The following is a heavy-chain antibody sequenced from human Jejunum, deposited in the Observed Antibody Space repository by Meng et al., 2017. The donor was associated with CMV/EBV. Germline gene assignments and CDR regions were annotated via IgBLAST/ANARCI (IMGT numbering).Heavy chain of an antibody. CDR2: INPSGDST. D-gene: IGHD4-17*01. J-gene: IGHJ1*01. V-gene: IGHV1-46*01. CDR3: ARDTPGDDKWD. CDR1: GYTFTNSF. Sequence: SCKASGYTFTNSFIPWLRQAPGQGLEWMSRINPSGDSTTYAQKFQGRVTLTRDTSTTTVSLELTSLTSEDTAVYYCARDTPGDDKWDWGQGTLVTVSS.